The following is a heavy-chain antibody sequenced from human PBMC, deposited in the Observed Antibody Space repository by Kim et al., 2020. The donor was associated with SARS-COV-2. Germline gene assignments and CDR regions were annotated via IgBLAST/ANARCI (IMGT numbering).Heavy chain of an antibody. Sequence: NPSLKSRVTISVDASKNQFSLKLSSVTAADTAVYYCARQGGAAGHDAFDIWGQGTMVTVSS. D-gene: IGHD6-13*01. V-gene: IGHV4-59*08. CDR3: ARQGGAAGHDAFDI. J-gene: IGHJ3*02.